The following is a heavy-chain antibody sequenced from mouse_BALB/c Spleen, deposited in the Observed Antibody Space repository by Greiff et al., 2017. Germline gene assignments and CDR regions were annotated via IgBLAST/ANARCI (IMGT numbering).Heavy chain of an antibody. V-gene: IGHV1S41*01. CDR1: GYTFTSYT. Sequence: ELARPGASVKMSCKASGYTFTSYTMHWVKQRPGQGLEWIGRIAPGSGSTYYNEMFKGKATLTVDTSSSTAYIQLSSLSSEDSAVYFCAREGAVYYGNYDYYAMDYWGQGTSVTVSS. CDR2: IAPGSGST. CDR3: AREGAVYYGNYDYYAMDY. D-gene: IGHD2-1*01. J-gene: IGHJ4*01.